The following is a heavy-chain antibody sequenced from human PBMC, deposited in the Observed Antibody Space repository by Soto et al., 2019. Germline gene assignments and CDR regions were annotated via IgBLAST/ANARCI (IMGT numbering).Heavy chain of an antibody. J-gene: IGHJ3*02. Sequence: SETLSLTCSVSGGSISSSSYYWGWIRQPPGKGLEWIGFIYYTGSTSYNPSLKSRVTISMDTSKNQFSLKLTSVTAADTAVYYCARVYYDILTGYRGGAFDIWGQGTMVTVSS. D-gene: IGHD3-9*01. V-gene: IGHV4-61*05. CDR1: GGSISSSSYY. CDR3: ARVYYDILTGYRGGAFDI. CDR2: IYYTGST.